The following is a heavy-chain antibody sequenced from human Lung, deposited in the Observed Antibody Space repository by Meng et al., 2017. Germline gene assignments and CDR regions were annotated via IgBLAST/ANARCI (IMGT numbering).Heavy chain of an antibody. CDR1: GASISSAVF. V-gene: IGHV4-30-4*01. Sequence: QVQLQESGPRLVRPSQTLSLTCTVSGASISSAVFWIWIRQPPGKDLEWIGYISYSGATHYNPSLKSRLTISVDTAKNQFSLSLSSVTAADTAVYYCARVVGDCASCYKGLFDPWGQGTLVTVSS. D-gene: IGHD2-2*02. J-gene: IGHJ5*02. CDR2: ISYSGAT. CDR3: ARVVGDCASCYKGLFDP.